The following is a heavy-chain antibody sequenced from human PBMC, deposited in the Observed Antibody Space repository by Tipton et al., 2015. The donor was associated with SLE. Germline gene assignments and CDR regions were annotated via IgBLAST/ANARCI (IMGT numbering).Heavy chain of an antibody. CDR3: ARGRGVVGALGDY. CDR1: DYTFTAYG. Sequence: QSGPEVKKPGASVKVSCTASDYTFTAYGISWVRQAPGQGLEWMGWISGDNRRTSYAQNLQDRVTLTTDTSTSTAYMELMSLRSDDTAVYYCARGRGVVGALGDYWGPGTLVTVSS. CDR2: ISGDNRRT. D-gene: IGHD2-15*01. V-gene: IGHV1-18*04. J-gene: IGHJ4*02.